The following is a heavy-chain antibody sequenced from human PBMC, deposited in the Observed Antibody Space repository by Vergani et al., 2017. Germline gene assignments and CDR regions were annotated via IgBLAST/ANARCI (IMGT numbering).Heavy chain of an antibody. CDR1: GFTFNIYA. CDR2: ITYNGART. CDR3: AKDSGLRGYDLREVSYMDV. J-gene: IGHJ6*03. Sequence: EVRLLESGGGLVQPGGSLRLSCAASGFTFNIYAMSWVRQAPGKGLEWVSTITYNGARTYYADAVTGRFTISRDNSKNTLFLQLKTLRAEDTGVYYCAKDSGLRGYDLREVSYMDVWGKGTTVTVSS. V-gene: IGHV3-23*01. D-gene: IGHD5-12*01.